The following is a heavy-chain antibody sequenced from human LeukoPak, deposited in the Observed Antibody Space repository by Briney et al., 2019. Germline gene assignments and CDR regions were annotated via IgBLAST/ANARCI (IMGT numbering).Heavy chain of an antibody. CDR1: GFTFSSYS. J-gene: IGHJ3*02. Sequence: GGSLRLSCAASGFTFSSYSMNWVRQAPGKGLEWVSSISSSSSYIYYADSVKGRSTISRDNAKNSLYLQMNSLRAEDTAVYYCARGVSRYYYDSSGDAFDIWGQGTMVTVSS. V-gene: IGHV3-21*01. CDR3: ARGVSRYYYDSSGDAFDI. D-gene: IGHD3-22*01. CDR2: ISSSSSYI.